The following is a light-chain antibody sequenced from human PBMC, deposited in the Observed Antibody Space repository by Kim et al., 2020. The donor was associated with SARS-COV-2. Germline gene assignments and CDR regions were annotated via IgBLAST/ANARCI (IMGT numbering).Light chain of an antibody. CDR1: RSNIGNNY. CDR2: DNN. Sequence: GRKGTIACSGGRSNIGNNYVAWYQQLSGTAPKLLIYDNNKRPSGIPERFSGSKSGTSATLGITGLQTGDEADYYCGTWDSSLSVGVFGGGTQLTVL. J-gene: IGLJ2*01. V-gene: IGLV1-51*01. CDR3: GTWDSSLSVGV.